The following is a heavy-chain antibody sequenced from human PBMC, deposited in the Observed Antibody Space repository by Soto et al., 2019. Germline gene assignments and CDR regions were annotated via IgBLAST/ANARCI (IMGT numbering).Heavy chain of an antibody. Sequence: GASVKVSCKAPGYTFTSYGISWVRQAPGQGLEWMGWISAYNGNTNYAQKLQGRVTMTTDTSTSTAYMELRSLRSDDTAVYYCARAYYYDSSGYYYGDAFDIWGQGTMVTVSS. CDR1: GYTFTSYG. D-gene: IGHD3-22*01. J-gene: IGHJ3*02. V-gene: IGHV1-18*01. CDR3: ARAYYYDSSGYYYGDAFDI. CDR2: ISAYNGNT.